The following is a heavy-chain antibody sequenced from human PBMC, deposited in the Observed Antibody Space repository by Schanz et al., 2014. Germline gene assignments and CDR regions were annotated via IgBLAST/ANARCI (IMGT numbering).Heavy chain of an antibody. J-gene: IGHJ4*02. CDR3: AKGLDGYGWNAFDS. V-gene: IGHV3-7*01. CDR2: MNQDGSVK. Sequence: EVQLVESGGGFVQPGGSLRLSCAASGFTFSVYWMHWVRQAPGKGLEWVANMNQDGSVKNYVDSVKGRFTISRDNAQNSLFLQMNSLRVEDTAVYYCAKGLDGYGWNAFDSWGQGALVTVSS. CDR1: GFTFSVYW. D-gene: IGHD1-1*01.